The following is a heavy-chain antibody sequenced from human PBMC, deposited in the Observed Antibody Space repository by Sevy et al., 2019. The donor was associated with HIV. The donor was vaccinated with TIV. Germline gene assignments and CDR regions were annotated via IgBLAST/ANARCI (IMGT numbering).Heavy chain of an antibody. V-gene: IGHV3-23*01. CDR3: AKKMGGGSGMAFLVDY. Sequence: GGSLRLSCAASGFTFSNFAMGWVRQAPGKGLDWISVISGTGDYTYYGESVKGRFTISRDNSKNTLFLQMNSLRAEDTAIFYCAKKMGGGSGMAFLVDYWGQGTLVTVSS. D-gene: IGHD5-18*01. J-gene: IGHJ4*02. CDR2: ISGTGDYT. CDR1: GFTFSNFA.